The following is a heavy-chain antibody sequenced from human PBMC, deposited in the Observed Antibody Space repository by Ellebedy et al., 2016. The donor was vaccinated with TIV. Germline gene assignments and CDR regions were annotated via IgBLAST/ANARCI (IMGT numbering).Heavy chain of an antibody. CDR1: GFTFSSYS. D-gene: IGHD6-19*01. CDR2: ISSSSSTI. Sequence: GESLKISXAASGFTFSSYSMNWVRQAPGKGLEWVSYISSSSSTIYYADSVKGRFTISRDNSKNTLYLQMNSLRAEDTAVYYCARDSGWYGEGWFDPWGQGTLVTVSS. J-gene: IGHJ5*02. CDR3: ARDSGWYGEGWFDP. V-gene: IGHV3-48*01.